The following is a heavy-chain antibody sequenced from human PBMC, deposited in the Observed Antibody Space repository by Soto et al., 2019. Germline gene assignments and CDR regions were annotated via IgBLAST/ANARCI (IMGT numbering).Heavy chain of an antibody. Sequence: ASVKVSCKASGYTFTSYAMHWVRQAPGQRLEWMGWINAGNGNTKYSQKFQGRVTITRDTSASTACMELSSLRSEDTAVYYCAKGSSGLAADYWGQGTLVTVSS. D-gene: IGHD3-22*01. V-gene: IGHV1-3*01. J-gene: IGHJ4*02. CDR2: INAGNGNT. CDR1: GYTFTSYA. CDR3: AKGSSGLAADY.